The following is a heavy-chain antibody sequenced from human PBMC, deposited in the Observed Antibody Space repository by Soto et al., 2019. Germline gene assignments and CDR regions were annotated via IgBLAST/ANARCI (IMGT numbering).Heavy chain of an antibody. J-gene: IGHJ5*02. V-gene: IGHV1-8*01. Sequence: QVQLVQSGAEVKKPGASVKVSCKASGYTFSSHDINWVRQATGQGLEWMGWMNPYSGHTGYAQKYQGRVTMTSNTSIATAYMELSSMRSEAMAVYYCARGNRGRGYWFYPWCPGNLVIVSA. CDR1: GYTFSSHD. CDR3: ARGNRGRGYWFYP. CDR2: MNPYSGHT. D-gene: IGHD3-10*01.